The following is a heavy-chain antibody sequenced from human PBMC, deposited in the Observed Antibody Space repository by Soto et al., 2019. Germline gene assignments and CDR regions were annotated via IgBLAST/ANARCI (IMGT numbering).Heavy chain of an antibody. V-gene: IGHV1-58*01. J-gene: IGHJ4*02. D-gene: IGHD3-10*01. Sequence: SVKVSCKASGFTFTSSAVQWVRQARGQRLEWIGWIVVGSGNTNYAQKFQERVTITRDMSTSTANMELSSLRSEDTAVYYCAAITMVRGPIDYWGQGTLVTVSS. CDR1: GFTFTSSA. CDR3: AAITMVRGPIDY. CDR2: IVVGSGNT.